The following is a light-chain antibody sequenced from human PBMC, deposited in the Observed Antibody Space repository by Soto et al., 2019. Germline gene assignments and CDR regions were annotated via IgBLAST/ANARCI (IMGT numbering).Light chain of an antibody. Sequence: QSALTQPPSASGSPGQSVTISCTGTSSDVGGYSYVSWYQQHPGKAPKLMIYEVNKRPSGVPDRFSGSKSGNTASLTLSGLQAEDEADYYCSSYAGSNNLVFGGGTKVTVL. CDR2: EVN. J-gene: IGLJ2*01. CDR1: SSDVGGYSY. CDR3: SSYAGSNNLV. V-gene: IGLV2-8*01.